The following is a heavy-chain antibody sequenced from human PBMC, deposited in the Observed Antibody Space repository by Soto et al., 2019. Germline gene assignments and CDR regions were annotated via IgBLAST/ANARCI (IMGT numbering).Heavy chain of an antibody. CDR2: ISYSGTT. Sequence: SETLSLTCTVSGGSISSGNYYWSWIRQPPGKGLEWIGFISYSGTTHYSASLRSRVSISVDTSKNQFSLDLSSVTAADTAVYYCARETYGDYVGYFGPWGQGIQVTVSS. CDR3: ARETYGDYVGYFGP. CDR1: GGSISSGNYY. D-gene: IGHD4-17*01. J-gene: IGHJ5*02. V-gene: IGHV4-30-4*01.